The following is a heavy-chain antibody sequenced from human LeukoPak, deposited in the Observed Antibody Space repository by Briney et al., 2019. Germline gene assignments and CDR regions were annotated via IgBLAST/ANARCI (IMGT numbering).Heavy chain of an antibody. V-gene: IGHV1-18*01. Sequence: GASVKVSCKASGYTFTSYGISWVRQAPGQGLEWMGWISAYNGNTNYAQKLQGRVTMTTDTSTSTAYMELRSLRSDDTAVYYCARQVSSAPSGWFYYYYYMDVWGKGTTVTVSS. CDR1: GYTFTSYG. CDR2: ISAYNGNT. J-gene: IGHJ6*03. CDR3: ARQVSSAPSGWFYYYYYMDV. D-gene: IGHD6-19*01.